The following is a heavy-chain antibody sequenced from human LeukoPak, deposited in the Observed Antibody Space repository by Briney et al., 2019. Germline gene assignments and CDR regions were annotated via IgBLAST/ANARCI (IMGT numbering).Heavy chain of an antibody. V-gene: IGHV3-74*01. CDR3: ASRNFGSSPFDY. D-gene: IGHD3-10*01. CDR1: GFTFSSNW. J-gene: IGHJ4*02. CDR2: ISSDGSNT. Sequence: GGSLRLSCAASGFTFSSNWMHCVRQAPGKGLVWVSRISSDGSNTNYADSVKGRFTISRDNAKNTLYLQMDSLTAEDTAVYYCASRNFGSSPFDYWGQGTLVTVSS.